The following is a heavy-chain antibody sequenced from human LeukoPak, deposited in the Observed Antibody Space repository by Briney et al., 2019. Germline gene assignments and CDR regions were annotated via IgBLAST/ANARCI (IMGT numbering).Heavy chain of an antibody. Sequence: GSLRLSCAASGFTVSSSYMSWVRQAPGRGLEWASSTAGSGISKDYADSVKGRFTISKDKSKNTLYLQMDNLRAEDTGVYFCARLPTFYYDSSGYHYDYWGQGTLVTVSS. CDR2: TAGSGISK. V-gene: IGHV3-53*01. J-gene: IGHJ4*02. D-gene: IGHD3-22*01. CDR1: GFTVSSSY. CDR3: ARLPTFYYDSSGYHYDY.